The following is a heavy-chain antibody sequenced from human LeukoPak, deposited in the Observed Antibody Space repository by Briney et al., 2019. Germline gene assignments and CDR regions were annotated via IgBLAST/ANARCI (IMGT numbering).Heavy chain of an antibody. Sequence: PGGSLRLSCAASGFDFESYTMTWVRQAPGKGLEWVSPISSTSSDINYADSVRDRFTISRDNAKNSLFLQMDSLRVEDTAIYYCAKGLFGAYDKYLDSWGQGTLVTVSS. CDR3: AKGLFGAYDKYLDS. CDR2: ISSTSSDI. CDR1: GFDFESYT. D-gene: IGHD5-12*01. V-gene: IGHV3-21*04. J-gene: IGHJ4*02.